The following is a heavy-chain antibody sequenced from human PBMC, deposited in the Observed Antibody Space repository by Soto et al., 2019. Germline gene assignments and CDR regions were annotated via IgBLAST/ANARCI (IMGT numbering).Heavy chain of an antibody. CDR3: ARGGFYDSSGARNYYYYGMNV. CDR2: ISPYNGNT. V-gene: IGHV1-18*01. D-gene: IGHD3-22*01. CDR1: GYSFTSYG. Sequence: ASVKVSCKASGYSFTSYGIGWVRQAPGQGLEWMGWISPYNGNTYYAQKVQGRVTMTTDTSTSTVYMELRSLRSDDTAMYYCARGGFYDSSGARNYYYYGMNVWGQGTTVTVSS. J-gene: IGHJ6*02.